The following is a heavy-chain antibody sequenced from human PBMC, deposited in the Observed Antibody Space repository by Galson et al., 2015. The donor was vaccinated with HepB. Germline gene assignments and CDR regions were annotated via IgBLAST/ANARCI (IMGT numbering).Heavy chain of an antibody. CDR3: ARKMKGGNSGRFDY. D-gene: IGHD4-23*01. Sequence: SVKVSCKASGYTFTGYYMHWVRQAPGQGLEWMGWINPNNGGTNYAQKFQGRVTMTRDTSISTAYMELSRLRSDDTAVYYCARKMKGGNSGRFDYWGQGTLVTVSS. V-gene: IGHV1-2*02. CDR2: INPNNGGT. J-gene: IGHJ4*02. CDR1: GYTFTGYY.